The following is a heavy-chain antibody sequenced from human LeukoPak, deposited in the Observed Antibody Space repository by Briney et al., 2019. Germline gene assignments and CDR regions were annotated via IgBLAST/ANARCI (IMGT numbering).Heavy chain of an antibody. CDR1: GYSLSSNNW. D-gene: IGHD1-26*01. Sequence: SETLSLTCAVSGYSLSSNNWWGWIRQPPGKGLEWIGYIYYGGSTNYNPSLESRVAMSVDTSKNQFSLKLSSVTAVDTAGYYCAKKPVGRDWFDPWGQGTLVTVSS. J-gene: IGHJ5*02. CDR3: AKKPVGRDWFDP. CDR2: IYYGGST. V-gene: IGHV4-28*01.